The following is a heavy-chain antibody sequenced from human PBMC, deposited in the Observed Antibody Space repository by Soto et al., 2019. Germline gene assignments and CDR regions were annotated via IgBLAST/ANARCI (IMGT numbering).Heavy chain of an antibody. Sequence: GGSLRLSCEASGFSFSSFAMNWVRQAPGRGLEWVSYISDDGASIYYADSLRGRFTISRDNAKNSLHLQMNSLRAEDTAVYYCTRDASRDSSARGWFDPWGPGTLVTVSS. J-gene: IGHJ5*02. CDR1: GFSFSSFA. D-gene: IGHD6-13*01. CDR2: ISDDGASI. CDR3: TRDASRDSSARGWFDP. V-gene: IGHV3-48*03.